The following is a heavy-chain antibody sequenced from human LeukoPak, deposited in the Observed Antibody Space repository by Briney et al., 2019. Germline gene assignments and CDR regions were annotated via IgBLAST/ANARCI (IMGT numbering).Heavy chain of an antibody. Sequence: SQTLSLTCALSGDSFSSNSAAWNWIRQSPSRGLEWLGRTYYRSKWYNDYAGSVKSRISINPETSKNQFSLQLNSVTPEDTAVYYCARAPYYYDSSGYRRYHDAFDIWGQGALVTVSS. CDR3: ARAPYYYDSSGYRRYHDAFDI. CDR2: TYYRSKWYN. D-gene: IGHD3-22*01. J-gene: IGHJ3*02. CDR1: GDSFSSNSAA. V-gene: IGHV6-1*01.